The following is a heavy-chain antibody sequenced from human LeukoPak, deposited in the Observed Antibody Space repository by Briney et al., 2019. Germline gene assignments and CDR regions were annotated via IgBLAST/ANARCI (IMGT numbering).Heavy chain of an antibody. CDR2: IKQDGSEK. D-gene: IGHD3-22*01. CDR3: ARVSYYDISGYYLGYFDY. Sequence: PGGSLRLSCAASGFTFSSYWMSWVRQAPGKGLEWVANIKQDGSEKYYVDSVKGRFTISRDNAKNSLYLQMNSLRAEDTAVYYCARVSYYDISGYYLGYFDYWGRGTLVTVSS. CDR1: GFTFSSYW. J-gene: IGHJ4*02. V-gene: IGHV3-7*01.